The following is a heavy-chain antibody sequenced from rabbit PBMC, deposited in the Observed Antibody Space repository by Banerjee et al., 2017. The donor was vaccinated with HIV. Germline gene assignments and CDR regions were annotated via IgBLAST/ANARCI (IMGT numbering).Heavy chain of an antibody. CDR1: GFSFSSSYY. J-gene: IGHJ4*01. Sequence: QSLEESGGDLVKPGASLTLICTASGFSFSSSYYMCWVRQAPGKGLEWIGCIYTGSGGSTYYASWAKGRFTISKTSSTTVTLQMTSLTAADTATYFCARDLAGSGAIKGYYFSLWGQGTLVTVS. V-gene: IGHV1S40*01. CDR3: ARDLAGSGAIKGYYFSL. CDR2: IYTGSGGST. D-gene: IGHD4-2*01.